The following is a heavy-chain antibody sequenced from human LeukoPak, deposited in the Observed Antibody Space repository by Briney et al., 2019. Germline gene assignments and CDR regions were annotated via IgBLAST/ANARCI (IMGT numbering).Heavy chain of an antibody. CDR2: ISGNGGST. Sequence: GGSLRLSCAASGFTFSNYAMNWVRQAPGKGLEWVSTISGNGGSTYYEDFVKGRFTISRDNSKNTLYLQMNNLRAEDTAVYYCVKDREQLWLSAGAYWGQGTLVTVSS. CDR3: VKDREQLWLSAGAY. V-gene: IGHV3-23*01. D-gene: IGHD5-18*01. J-gene: IGHJ4*02. CDR1: GFTFSNYA.